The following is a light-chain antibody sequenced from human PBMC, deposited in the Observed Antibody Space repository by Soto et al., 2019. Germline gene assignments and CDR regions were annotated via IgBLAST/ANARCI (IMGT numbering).Light chain of an antibody. J-gene: IGKJ3*01. CDR1: QNINTY. V-gene: IGKV1-39*01. CDR2: DAA. Sequence: DIQMTQSPYSLSAAVGDRVTITCRASQNINTYLNWYQQKPGKAPKLLIFDAASLQSGVPSRFSGSGSRTDFTLTITSLQHEDFDPYYCQPTSSAQFTLGPGTKVDIK. CDR3: QPTSSAQFT.